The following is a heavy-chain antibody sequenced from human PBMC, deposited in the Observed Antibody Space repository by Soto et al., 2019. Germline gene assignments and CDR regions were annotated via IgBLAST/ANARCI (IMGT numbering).Heavy chain of an antibody. CDR2: IKEDGSEK. Sequence: EVQLVESGGGLVQPGGTLRRSCAATGFTFSGYWMKWVRQAPGKGLEWVATIKEDGSEKYYVDSVKGRFTISRDSAKNSVHLQMKSLRVEDTAVYYCASTRGYWGQGTLVTVSS. V-gene: IGHV3-7*05. J-gene: IGHJ4*02. CDR3: ASTRGY. D-gene: IGHD3-3*01. CDR1: GFTFSGYW.